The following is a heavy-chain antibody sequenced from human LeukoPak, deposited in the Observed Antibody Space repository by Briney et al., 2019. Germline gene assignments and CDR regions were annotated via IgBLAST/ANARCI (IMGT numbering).Heavy chain of an antibody. Sequence: ASVKVSCKASGGTFSSYAISWVRQAPGQGLEWMGGIIPIFGTANYAQKFQGRVTITADKSTSTAYMELSSLRSEDTAVYYCARGRSHDLVFRMPNYYMDVWGKGTTVTVSS. CDR2: IIPIFGTA. J-gene: IGHJ6*03. D-gene: IGHD5/OR15-5a*01. CDR3: ARGRSHDLVFRMPNYYMDV. V-gene: IGHV1-69*06. CDR1: GGTFSSYA.